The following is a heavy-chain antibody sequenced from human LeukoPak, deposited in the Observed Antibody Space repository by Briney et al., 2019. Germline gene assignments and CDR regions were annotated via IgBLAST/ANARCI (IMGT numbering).Heavy chain of an antibody. Sequence: ASVKVSCKASGCTFTGYYMHWVRQAPGQGLEWMGWINPNSGGTNYAQKFQGRVTMTRDTSISTAYMELSRLRSDDTAVYYCARGVHVWGSYRYFAYWGQGTLVTVSS. CDR3: ARGVHVWGSYRYFAY. CDR1: GCTFTGYY. CDR2: INPNSGGT. D-gene: IGHD3-16*02. V-gene: IGHV1-2*02. J-gene: IGHJ4*02.